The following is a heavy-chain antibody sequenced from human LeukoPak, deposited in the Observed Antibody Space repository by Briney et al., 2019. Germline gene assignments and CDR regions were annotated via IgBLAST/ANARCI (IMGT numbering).Heavy chain of an antibody. CDR2: ISWNSGSI. Sequence: GGSLRLSCAASGFTFDDYAMHWVRQAPGKGLEWVSGISWNSGSIGYADSVKGRFTISRDNAKNSLCLQMNSLRAEDTALYYCAKDMSPSGWYLDYWGQGTLVTVSS. J-gene: IGHJ4*02. CDR3: AKDMSPSGWYLDY. D-gene: IGHD6-19*01. CDR1: GFTFDDYA. V-gene: IGHV3-9*01.